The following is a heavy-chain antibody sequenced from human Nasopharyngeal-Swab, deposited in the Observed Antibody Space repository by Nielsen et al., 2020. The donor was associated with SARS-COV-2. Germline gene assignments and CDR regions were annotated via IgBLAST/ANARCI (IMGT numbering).Heavy chain of an antibody. CDR2: ASSDGRNK. CDR3: ARRALQDYYFAY. Sequence: GESLKISCAASGFSFSSYAMHWVRQAPGKGLEWVAVASSDGRNKYYADSVKGRFTVSRDNSKNTLYLQMNSLRAEDTAVYYCARRALQDYYFAYWGQGTLVTVSS. V-gene: IGHV3-30*04. J-gene: IGHJ4*02. CDR1: GFSFSSYA.